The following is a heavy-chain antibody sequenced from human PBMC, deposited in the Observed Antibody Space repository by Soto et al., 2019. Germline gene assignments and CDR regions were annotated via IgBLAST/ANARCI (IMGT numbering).Heavy chain of an antibody. CDR2: IYYSGST. D-gene: IGHD4-17*01. CDR3: ARDTTTVTPYYYSGMDV. V-gene: IGHV4-30-4*01. J-gene: IGHJ6*02. CDR1: GGSISSGDYY. Sequence: SETLSLTCTVSGGSISSGDYYWSWIRQPPGKGLEWIGYIYYSGSTYYNPSLKSRVTISVDTSKNQFSLKLSSVTAADTAVYYCARDTTTVTPYYYSGMDVWGQGTTVNVSS.